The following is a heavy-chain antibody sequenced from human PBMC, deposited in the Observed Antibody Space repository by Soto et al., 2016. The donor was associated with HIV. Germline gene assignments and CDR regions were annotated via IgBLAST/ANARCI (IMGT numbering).Heavy chain of an antibody. V-gene: IGHV1-2*02. CDR1: GHTFTDYF. CDR2: INPNSGFT. J-gene: IGHJ5*02. Sequence: QVQLVQSGAEVKKPGASVKVSCKTSGHTFTDYFIHWVRQAPGQGLEWMGWINPNSGFTDYPQKFQGRVTMTRDTSISTAYMDLRSLRSDDTAVYYCARDSYGSGSREGNWFDPWGQGTLVTVSS. CDR3: ARDSYGSGSREGNWFDP. D-gene: IGHD3-10*01.